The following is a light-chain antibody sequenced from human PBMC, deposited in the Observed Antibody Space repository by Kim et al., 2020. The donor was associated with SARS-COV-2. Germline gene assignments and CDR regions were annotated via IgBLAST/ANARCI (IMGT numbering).Light chain of an antibody. Sequence: VALGQTVRITCQGDSLRSYYATWYQQKPGQAPILVIYGKNNRPSGIPDRFSGSSSGNTASLTIAGTQAGDEADYYCLSRDSNNNGLFGGGTQLTVL. V-gene: IGLV3-19*01. CDR2: GKN. CDR3: LSRDSNNNGL. CDR1: SLRSYY. J-gene: IGLJ2*01.